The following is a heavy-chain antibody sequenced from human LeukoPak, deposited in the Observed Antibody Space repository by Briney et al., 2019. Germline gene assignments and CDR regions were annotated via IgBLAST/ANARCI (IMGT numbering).Heavy chain of an antibody. V-gene: IGHV4-59*08. D-gene: IGHD2-15*01. CDR3: ARHAQYCSGGSCYSPRHFDY. Sequence: PSETLSLTCTVSGGSISSYYCSWIRQPPGKGLEWIGYIYYSGSTNYNPSLKSRVTISVDTTKNQSSLKLSSVTAADTAVYYCARHAQYCSGGSCYSPRHFDYWGQGTLVTVSS. CDR1: GGSISSYY. J-gene: IGHJ4*02. CDR2: IYYSGST.